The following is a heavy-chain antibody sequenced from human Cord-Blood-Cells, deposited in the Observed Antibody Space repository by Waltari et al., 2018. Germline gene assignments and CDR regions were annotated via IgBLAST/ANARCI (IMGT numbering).Heavy chain of an antibody. V-gene: IGHV1-2*04. CDR1: GYTFTGYY. J-gene: IGHJ4*02. CDR2: INPNSGGT. D-gene: IGHD3-10*01. CDR3: ARQNYYGSGSYDY. Sequence: QVQLVQSGAEVKKPGASVKVSCTASGYTFTGYYMHWVRQAPGQGLEWMGWINPNSGGTNYAQKFQGWVTMPRDTSISTAYMELSRLRSDDTTVYYCARQNYYGSGSYDYWGQGTLVTVSS.